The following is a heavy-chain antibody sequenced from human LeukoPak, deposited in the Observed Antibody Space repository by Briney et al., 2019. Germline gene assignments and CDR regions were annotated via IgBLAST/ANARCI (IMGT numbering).Heavy chain of an antibody. V-gene: IGHV3-48*02. J-gene: IGHJ4*02. CDR3: ARSVEGHFDY. D-gene: IGHD2-21*01. CDR1: VFTFSFYS. Sequence: PGGSLRLSCAASVFTFSFYSMNWVRQAPGKGLEWISYITSNSGAIYYADSVKGRFIISRDNAKNSLSLQMNSLRDEDTAIYYCARSVEGHFDYWGQGTLVTVSS. CDR2: ITSNSGAI.